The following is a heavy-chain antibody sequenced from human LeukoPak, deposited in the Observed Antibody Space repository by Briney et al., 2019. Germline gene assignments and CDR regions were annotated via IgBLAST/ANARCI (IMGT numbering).Heavy chain of an antibody. CDR2: TYYRSKWYN. CDR1: GDSVSSNSAA. D-gene: IGHD3-3*01. Sequence: SQTLSLTCAISGDSVSSNSAAWNWIRQSPSRGLEWLGRTYYRSKWYNNYAVSVKSRITINPDTSKNQFSLKLSSVTAADTAVYYCAKYYDFWSWWFDPWGQGTLVTVSS. CDR3: AKYYDFWSWWFDP. V-gene: IGHV6-1*01. J-gene: IGHJ5*02.